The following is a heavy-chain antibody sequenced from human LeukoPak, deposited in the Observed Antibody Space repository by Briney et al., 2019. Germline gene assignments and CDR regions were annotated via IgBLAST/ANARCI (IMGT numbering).Heavy chain of an antibody. CDR1: GGSFSGYY. CDR2: INHSGST. Sequence: SETLSLTCAVYGGSFSGYYWSWIRQPPGKGLEWIGEINHSGSTNYNPSLKSRVTISVDTSKNQFSLKLSSVTAADTAVYYCARVPDYYGTGSYYIPDHNWFDPWGQGTLVTVSS. D-gene: IGHD3-10*01. CDR3: ARVPDYYGTGSYYIPDHNWFDP. V-gene: IGHV4-34*01. J-gene: IGHJ5*02.